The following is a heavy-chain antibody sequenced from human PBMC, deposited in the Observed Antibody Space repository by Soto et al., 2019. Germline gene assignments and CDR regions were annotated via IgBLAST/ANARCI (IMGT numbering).Heavy chain of an antibody. CDR2: LYTGTDT. CDR1: GFTVSSTY. V-gene: IGHV3-53*01. D-gene: IGHD4-4*01. J-gene: IGHJ4*02. CDR3: ARSRHTGNYSGSFLDY. Sequence: GGSLRLSCAASGFTVSSTYLTWVRQAPGQGLEWVAILYTGTDTVYADSVKGRFTISRDSSKNTFYLQMNSLRGEDSAMYFCARSRHTGNYSGSFLDYWGQGSLVTVPS.